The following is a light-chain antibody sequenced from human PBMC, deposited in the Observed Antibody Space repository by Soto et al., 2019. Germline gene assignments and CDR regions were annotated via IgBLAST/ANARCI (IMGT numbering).Light chain of an antibody. V-gene: IGKV3-20*01. CDR2: EAS. CDR3: QQYKSYPLT. J-gene: IGKJ4*01. Sequence: EIVLTQSPGTLSLSPGERATLSCRASQSVSSSSLAWYQQNPGQAPRLLIYEASSRATGIPDRFSGSGSGTDFTLTISRLEPEDFAVYYCQQYKSYPLTFGGGTKVDIK. CDR1: QSVSSSS.